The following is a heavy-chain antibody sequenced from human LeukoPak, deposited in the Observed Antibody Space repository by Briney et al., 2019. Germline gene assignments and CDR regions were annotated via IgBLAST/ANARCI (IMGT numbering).Heavy chain of an antibody. CDR3: ARGLGYSSSSPGSWWDY. CDR2: INHSGST. D-gene: IGHD6-6*01. Sequence: SETLSLTCAVYGGSFSGYYWSWIRQPPGKGLEWIGEINHSGSTNYNPSLKSRVTISVDTSKNQFSLKLSSVTAADTAVYYCARGLGYSSSSPGSWWDYWGQGTLVTVSS. J-gene: IGHJ4*02. V-gene: IGHV4-34*01. CDR1: GGSFSGYY.